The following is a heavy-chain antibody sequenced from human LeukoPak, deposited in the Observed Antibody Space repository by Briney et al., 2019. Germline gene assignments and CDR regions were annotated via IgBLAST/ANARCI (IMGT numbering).Heavy chain of an antibody. CDR3: ARAVGPFDI. CDR1: GFTFSSYE. Sequence: GGSLRLSCAASGFTFSSYEMNRVRQAPGKGLEWVAVIWFDGSIKYYADSVKGRFTISRDNSKNTLYLQMNSLRAEDTAVYYCARAVGPFDIWGQGTIVIVSS. V-gene: IGHV3-33*08. CDR2: IWFDGSIK. J-gene: IGHJ3*02.